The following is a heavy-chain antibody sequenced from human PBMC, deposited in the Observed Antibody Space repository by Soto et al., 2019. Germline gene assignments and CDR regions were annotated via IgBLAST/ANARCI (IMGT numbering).Heavy chain of an antibody. CDR2: IYYSGST. J-gene: IGHJ6*02. V-gene: IGHV4-31*03. Sequence: PSETLSLTCTVSGGSISSGGYYWSWIRQHRGEGLEWIGYIYYSGSTYHNPSFKSRVTVSVDTTKNQFSLKLSSVTAAGTAVYYCARVVRYCSSTSCYLPTEYYYGMDVWGQGTTVTVSS. CDR3: ARVVRYCSSTSCYLPTEYYYGMDV. CDR1: GGSISSGGYY. D-gene: IGHD2-2*01.